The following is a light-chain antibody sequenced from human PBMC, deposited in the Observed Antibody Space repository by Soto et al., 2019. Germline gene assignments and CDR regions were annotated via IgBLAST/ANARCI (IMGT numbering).Light chain of an antibody. CDR2: GAS. V-gene: IGKV3-11*01. Sequence: EVVLTQSPGTLSLPPGEIATLYFSASQSVHFNYLAWYQQKRGQSPRLLIYGASNRAPGIPARFSGSGSGTDFTLTISSLEPEDFAVYYCQQRSNWPPTFGQGTKVDIK. CDR3: QQRSNWPPT. CDR1: QSVHFNY. J-gene: IGKJ1*01.